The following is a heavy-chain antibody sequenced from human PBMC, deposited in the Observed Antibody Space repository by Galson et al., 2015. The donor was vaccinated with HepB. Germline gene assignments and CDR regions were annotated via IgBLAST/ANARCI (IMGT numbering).Heavy chain of an antibody. CDR3: ARGKTMGIVVVPAAITPAVAGTHPLDY. V-gene: IGHV1-69*13. D-gene: IGHD2-2*03. Sequence: SVKVSCKASGGTFSSYAISWVRQAPGQGLEWMGGIIPIFGTANYAQKFQGRVTITADESTSTAYMELSSLRSEDTAVYYCARGKTMGIVVVPAAITPAVAGTHPLDYWGQGTLVTVSS. CDR1: GGTFSSYA. CDR2: IIPIFGTA. J-gene: IGHJ4*02.